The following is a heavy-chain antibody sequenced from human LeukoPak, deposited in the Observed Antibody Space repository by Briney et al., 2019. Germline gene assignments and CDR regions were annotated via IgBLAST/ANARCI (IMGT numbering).Heavy chain of an antibody. CDR2: MNPNSGNT. CDR1: GYTFTSYD. Sequence: ASVKVSCKASGYTFTSYDINWVRQATGQGLEWMGWMNPNSGNTGYAQKFQGRVTMTRNTSISTAYMELSSLRSEDTAVYYCARDRHGSGTYNYYGMDVWGQGTTVTVSS. V-gene: IGHV1-8*01. D-gene: IGHD3-10*01. CDR3: ARDRHGSGTYNYYGMDV. J-gene: IGHJ6*02.